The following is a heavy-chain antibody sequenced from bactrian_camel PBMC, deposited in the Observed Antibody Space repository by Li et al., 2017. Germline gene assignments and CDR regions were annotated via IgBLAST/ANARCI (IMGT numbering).Heavy chain of an antibody. Sequence: HVQLVESGGGSVQAGGSLRLSCVASGYVYSMYCMAWFRQAPGKEREEVAHIDNDGTTSYAPSVQGRFTISKDNAKSTLYLQMDLLKPDDSAIYYCAAEPTDGGYCKIWEYRYWGQGTQVTVS. D-gene: IGHD3*01. CDR2: IDNDGTT. CDR1: GYVYSMYC. CDR3: AAEPTDGGYCKIWEYRY. V-gene: IGHV3S53*01. J-gene: IGHJ4*01.